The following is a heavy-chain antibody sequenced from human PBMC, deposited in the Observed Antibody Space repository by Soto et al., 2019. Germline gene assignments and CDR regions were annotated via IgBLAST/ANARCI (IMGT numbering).Heavy chain of an antibody. J-gene: IGHJ3*01. CDR1: GFTFSYYW. V-gene: IGHV3-74*01. CDR3: ARGDRGAFDP. CDR2: IHSDGSST. Sequence: EVQLVESGGGLVRPGGSLRLSCAASGFTFSYYWMHWVRQAPGKGLVWVSRIHSDGSSTTYADFVKGRFIISRDNARNTVDLQMNSVRVEDTAVYYCARGDRGAFDPWGQGTMVTVSS. D-gene: IGHD1-26*01.